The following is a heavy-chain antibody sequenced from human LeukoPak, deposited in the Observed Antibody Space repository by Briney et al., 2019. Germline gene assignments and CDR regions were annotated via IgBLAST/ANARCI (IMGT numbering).Heavy chain of an antibody. CDR3: ARAGFGESYYYYYYMDV. CDR2: IYYSGST. D-gene: IGHD3-10*01. Sequence: SQTLSPTCTVSGGSISSGGYYWSWIRQHPGKGLEWIGYIYYSGSTYYNPSLKSRVTISVDTSKNQFSLKLSSVTAADTAVYYCARAGFGESYYYYYYMDVWGKGTTVTVSS. CDR1: GGSISSGGYY. J-gene: IGHJ6*03. V-gene: IGHV4-31*03.